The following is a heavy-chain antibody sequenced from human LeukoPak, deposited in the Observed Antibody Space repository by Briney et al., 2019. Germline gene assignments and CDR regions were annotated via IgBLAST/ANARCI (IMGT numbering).Heavy chain of an antibody. CDR3: ARRYYGSATYRLPYDY. Sequence: GRSLRLSCAASGFTFSSYGMHWVRQAPGKGLEWVAVISYDGSNKYYADSVKGRFTISRDNAENSLYLQMSSLRAEDTAVYYCARRYYGSATYRLPYDYWGQGTLVTVSS. CDR2: ISYDGSNK. CDR1: GFTFSSYG. J-gene: IGHJ4*02. D-gene: IGHD3-22*01. V-gene: IGHV3-30*03.